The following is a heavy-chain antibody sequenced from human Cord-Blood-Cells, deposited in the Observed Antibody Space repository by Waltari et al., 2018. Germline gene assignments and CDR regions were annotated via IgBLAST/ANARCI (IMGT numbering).Heavy chain of an antibody. V-gene: IGHV3-53*01. CDR1: GFTVSTRY. D-gene: IGHD7-27*01. J-gene: IGHJ3*02. Sequence: EVQLVEPGGGLIQPGGSRRIPCAASGFTVSTRYISWVCQAPGKGLEWVSVIYGGGSTYYADSVKGRFTISRDNSKNTLYLQMNSLRAEDTAVYYCARELGSGDDIWGQGTMVTVSS. CDR3: ARELGSGDDI. CDR2: IYGGGST.